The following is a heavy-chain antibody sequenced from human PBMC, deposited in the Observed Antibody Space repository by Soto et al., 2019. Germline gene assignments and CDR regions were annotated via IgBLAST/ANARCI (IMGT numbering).Heavy chain of an antibody. V-gene: IGHV3-48*02. D-gene: IGHD2-15*01. CDR1: GFTFSGFS. J-gene: IGHJ6*02. CDR3: ARVRIVAASKLYGMDV. CDR2: ITSSSSTI. Sequence: PGGSLRLSCAASGFTFSGFSMNWVRQAPGKGLEWVSYITSSSSTIYYADSVKGRFTISRDNGENSLHLQMNSLRDEDTAVYYCARVRIVAASKLYGMDVWGQGTKVTVYS.